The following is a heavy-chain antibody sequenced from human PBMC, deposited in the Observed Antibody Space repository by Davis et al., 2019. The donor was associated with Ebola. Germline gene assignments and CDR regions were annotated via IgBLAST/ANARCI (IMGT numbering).Heavy chain of an antibody. CDR3: AREGYCSGGSCHYVDY. V-gene: IGHV1-2*06. CDR2: INPNSGGT. J-gene: IGHJ4*02. CDR1: GYTFTNYG. Sequence: AASVKVSCKASGYTFTNYGITWVRQAPGQGLEWMGRINPNSGGTNYAQKFQGRVTMTRDTSISTAYMELSRLRSDDTAVYYCAREGYCSGGSCHYVDYWGQGTLVTVSS. D-gene: IGHD2-15*01.